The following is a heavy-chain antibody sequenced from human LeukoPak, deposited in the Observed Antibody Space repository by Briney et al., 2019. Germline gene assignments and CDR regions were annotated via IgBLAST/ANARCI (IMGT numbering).Heavy chain of an antibody. J-gene: IGHJ4*02. CDR1: GYTFTSYG. D-gene: IGHD6-19*01. Sequence: GASVKVSCKASGYTFTSYGISWVRQAPGQGLEWMGWISTYNGNTNYAQKLQGRVTMTTDTSTRTAYMELRSLRFDDTAVYYCASGTYSSGHADWGQGTLVTVSS. CDR2: ISTYNGNT. V-gene: IGHV1-18*01. CDR3: ASGTYSSGHAD.